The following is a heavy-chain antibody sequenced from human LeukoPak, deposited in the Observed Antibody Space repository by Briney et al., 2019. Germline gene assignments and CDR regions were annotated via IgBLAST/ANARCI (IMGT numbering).Heavy chain of an antibody. CDR3: ATGSTMIVVGTESAP. V-gene: IGHV3-30*04. J-gene: IGHJ5*02. CDR2: ISYDRSNI. D-gene: IGHD3-22*01. Sequence: PGGSLRLSCAASGFTFSSYAMHWVRQAPGKGLEWVAVISYDRSNIYYADSVKGRFTISRENDKNTLYLQMNSLRAEETAVLYCATGSTMIVVGTESAPWGQGTLVTVSS. CDR1: GFTFSSYA.